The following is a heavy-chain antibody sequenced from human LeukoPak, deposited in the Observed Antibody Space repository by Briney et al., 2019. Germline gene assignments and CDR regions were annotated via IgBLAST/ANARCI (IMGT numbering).Heavy chain of an antibody. CDR3: ARDPYDSSGYRTYYFDY. D-gene: IGHD3-22*01. V-gene: IGHV3-30*03. CDR2: ISYDGSNK. CDR1: GFTFSSYG. J-gene: IGHJ4*02. Sequence: GGSLRLSCAASGFTFSSYGMHWVRQAPGKGLEWVAVISYDGSNKYYADSVKGRFTISRDNAKNSLYLQMNSLRAEDTALYYCARDPYDSSGYRTYYFDYWGQGTLVTVSS.